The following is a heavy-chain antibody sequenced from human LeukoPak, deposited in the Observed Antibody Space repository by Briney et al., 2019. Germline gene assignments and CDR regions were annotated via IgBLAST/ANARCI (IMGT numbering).Heavy chain of an antibody. D-gene: IGHD5-18*01. J-gene: IGHJ4*02. Sequence: GGSLRLSCAASGLTFRKYGTNWVRQAPGKGLEWVANIKQDGSEKYYVDSVKCRFTISRDNAKRSLFLQMNSLRAEDTAVYYCGRGLVAMVIDSWGQGTPVIVSS. V-gene: IGHV3-7*01. CDR3: GRGLVAMVIDS. CDR1: GLTFRKYG. CDR2: IKQDGSEK.